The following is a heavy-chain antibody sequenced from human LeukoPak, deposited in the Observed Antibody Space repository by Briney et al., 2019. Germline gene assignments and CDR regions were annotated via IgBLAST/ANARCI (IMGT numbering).Heavy chain of an antibody. CDR1: GFTLSSYW. CDR2: IKQDGSEK. CDR3: ARELPRYYDFWSGYRSPWFDP. V-gene: IGHV3-7*01. D-gene: IGHD3-3*01. Sequence: GGSLRLSCAASGFTLSSYWMSWVRQAPGKELEWVANIKQDGSEKYYVDSVKGRFTISRDNAKNSLYLQMNSLRAEDTAVYYCARELPRYYDFWSGYRSPWFDPWGQGTLVTVSS. J-gene: IGHJ5*02.